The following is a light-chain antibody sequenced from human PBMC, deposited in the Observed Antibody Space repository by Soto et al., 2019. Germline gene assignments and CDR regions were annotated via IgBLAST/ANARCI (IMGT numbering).Light chain of an antibody. CDR1: QGIKNW. CDR3: QQYNSYSWT. Sequence: EIQVTQSASYVSASVGDRVTITCRASQGIKNWLAWYQQKPGKAPNLLIYTGSSLQSGVPSRFSGSGSGTDFTLTINSLQPEDFATYYCQQYNSYSWTFGQGTKVDIK. J-gene: IGKJ1*01. CDR2: TGS. V-gene: IGKV1D-16*01.